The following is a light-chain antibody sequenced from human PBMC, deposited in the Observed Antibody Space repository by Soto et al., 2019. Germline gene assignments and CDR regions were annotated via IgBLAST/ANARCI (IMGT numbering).Light chain of an antibody. J-gene: IGKJ5*01. V-gene: IGKV3-20*01. CDR3: HQYGRSPFT. Sequence: EVVVTQSPCTLSLSPGDTATLSCRASESVKSGYLAWYQQKLGQAPRLLIYGASRRATGIPDRFSGSGSGTDFTLSISRLEPEDFVVYFCHQYGRSPFTFGQGTRLEIK. CDR1: ESVKSGY. CDR2: GAS.